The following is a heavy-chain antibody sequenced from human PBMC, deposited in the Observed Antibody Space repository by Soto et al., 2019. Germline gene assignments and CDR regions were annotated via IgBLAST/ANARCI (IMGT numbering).Heavy chain of an antibody. V-gene: IGHV3-73*01. CDR3: TIPYSGYDYYYGMDV. J-gene: IGHJ6*02. CDR2: IRSKANSYAT. Sequence: GGSLRLSCAAPGFTFSGSAMHWVRQASGKGLEWVGRIRSKANSYATAYAASVKGRFTISRDDSKNTAYLQMNSLKTEDTAVYYCTIPYSGYDYYYGMDVWGQGTTVTVSS. D-gene: IGHD5-12*01. CDR1: GFTFSGSA.